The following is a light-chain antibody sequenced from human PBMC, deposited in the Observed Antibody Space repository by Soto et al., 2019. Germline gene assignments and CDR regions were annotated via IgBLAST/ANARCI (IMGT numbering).Light chain of an antibody. J-gene: IGLJ2*01. V-gene: IGLV1-51*01. Sequence: QSVLTQPPSVSAAPGQKVTISCSGSSSNIGNNYVSWYQQLPGTAPKLLIYDNNKRPSGIPDRFSGSKSGTSATLGITGLQTGDEADYYCGTWRSSLSAVVFGGGTKVTVL. CDR3: GTWRSSLSAVV. CDR2: DNN. CDR1: SSNIGNNY.